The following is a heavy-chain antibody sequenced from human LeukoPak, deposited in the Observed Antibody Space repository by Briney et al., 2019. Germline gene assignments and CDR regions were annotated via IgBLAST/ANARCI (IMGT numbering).Heavy chain of an antibody. J-gene: IGHJ4*02. D-gene: IGHD3-22*01. CDR1: VSGDSMRGYY. CDR2: FYYGGNT. CDR3: ARGSAYYYDTSGPRFYYDY. V-gene: IGHV4-59*01. Sequence: SETLSLTCTVSVSGDSMRGYYWSWIRQPPGKGLEWIGYFYYGGNTSYIPPLNYNPSLKSRLSISLDTSKNQFSLHLTSVTAADTAVYYCARGSAYYYDTSGPRFYYDYWGQGILVAISS.